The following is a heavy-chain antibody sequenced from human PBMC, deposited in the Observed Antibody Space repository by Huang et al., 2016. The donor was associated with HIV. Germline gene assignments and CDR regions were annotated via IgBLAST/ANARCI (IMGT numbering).Heavy chain of an antibody. J-gene: IGHJ4*02. CDR2: IRGDDVST. D-gene: IGHD3-16*01. CDR3: ARTKGEFDF. Sequence: QIHLVQSGPEVKQPGASVKVSCKASGYKFHIYEITWVRQTPGQGLEWMGWIRGDDVSTSIAHKFQDRLTMTTDVSTSTAYWELRCLRLDDTAVYYCARTKGEFDFWGQGALVTVSS. V-gene: IGHV1-18*04. CDR1: GYKFHIYE.